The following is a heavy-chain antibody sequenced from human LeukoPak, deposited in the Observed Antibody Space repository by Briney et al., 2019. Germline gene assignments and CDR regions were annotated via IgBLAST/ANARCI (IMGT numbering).Heavy chain of an antibody. CDR2: INHNGNVN. Sequence: GGSLRLSCAASGFTFSSYWMNWARQAPGKGLEWVASINHNGNVNYYVDSVKGRFTISRDNAKNSLNLQMSNLRAEGTAVYFCARGGGLDVWGQGATVTVSS. J-gene: IGHJ6*02. CDR3: ARGGGLDV. D-gene: IGHD3-16*01. CDR1: GFTFSSYW. V-gene: IGHV3-7*03.